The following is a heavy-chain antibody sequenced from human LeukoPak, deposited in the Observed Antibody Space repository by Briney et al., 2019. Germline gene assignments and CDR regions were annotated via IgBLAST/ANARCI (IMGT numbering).Heavy chain of an antibody. V-gene: IGHV1-69*13. D-gene: IGHD3-3*01. CDR1: GGTFSTYG. CDR2: IIPILGTA. J-gene: IGHJ6*03. CDR3: ARGQRNEYYDFWSDDYMDV. Sequence: SVKVSCKASGGTFSTYGINWVRQAPGQGPEWMGGIIPILGTANYAQKLKGRVTITADESTSTVYMELSSLRSEDTAVYYCARGQRNEYYDFWSDDYMDVWGKGTTITVSS.